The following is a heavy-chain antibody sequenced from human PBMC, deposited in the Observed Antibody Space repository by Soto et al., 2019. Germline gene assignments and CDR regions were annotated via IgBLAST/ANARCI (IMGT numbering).Heavy chain of an antibody. D-gene: IGHD3-22*01. V-gene: IGHV1-18*01. CDR2: ISAYNGNT. CDR3: ARFPYYYDSSTSFGP. J-gene: IGHJ5*02. Sequence: ASVKVSCKASGYTFTSYGISWLRQAPGQGLEWMGWISAYNGNTNYAQKLQGRVTMTTDTSTSTAYMELRSLRSDDTAGYYCARFPYYYDSSTSFGPWGQGTLVTVSS. CDR1: GYTFTSYG.